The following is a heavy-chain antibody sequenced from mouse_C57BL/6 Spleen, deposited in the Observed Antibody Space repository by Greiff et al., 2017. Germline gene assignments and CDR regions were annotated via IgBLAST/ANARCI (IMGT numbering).Heavy chain of an antibody. D-gene: IGHD1-1*02. CDR1: GYTFTSYW. V-gene: IGHV1-69*01. CDR3: ARGSLFAY. Sequence: VQLQQPGAELVMPGASVKLSCKASGYTFTSYWMHLVKQRPGQGLEWIGEIDPSDSYTNYNQKFKGKSTLTVDKSSSTAYMQLSSLTSEDSAVYYCARGSLFAYWGQGALVTVSA. CDR2: IDPSDSYT. J-gene: IGHJ3*01.